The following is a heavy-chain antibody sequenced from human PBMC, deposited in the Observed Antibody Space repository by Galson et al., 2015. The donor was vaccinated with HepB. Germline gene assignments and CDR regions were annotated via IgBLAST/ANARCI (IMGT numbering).Heavy chain of an antibody. D-gene: IGHD2-2*01. J-gene: IGHJ4*02. CDR1: GYTLTGYY. V-gene: IGHV1-2*02. CDR3: AGGNIVVVPAAMSD. CDR2: INPNSGGT. Sequence: SVKVSCKASGYTLTGYYMHWVRQAPGQGLEWMGWINPNSGGTNYAQKFQGRVTMTRDTSISTAYMELSRLRSDDTAVYYCAGGNIVVVPAAMSDWGQVTLVTVSS.